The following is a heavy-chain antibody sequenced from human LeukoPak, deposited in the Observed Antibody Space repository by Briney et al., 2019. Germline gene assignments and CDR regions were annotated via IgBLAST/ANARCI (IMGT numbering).Heavy chain of an antibody. CDR1: GYYFTTRW. J-gene: IGHJ6*02. CDR3: ARAKGSIYFYGMDV. V-gene: IGHV5-51*01. D-gene: IGHD2/OR15-2a*01. CDR2: VYPGDSET. Sequence: GESLKILCRGSGYYFTTRWHAWGRQKPGEGVEGMGTVYPGDSETKYSPAFEGQVTISGDKSINAVYLQWDSLKASDTAMYYCARAKGSIYFYGMDVWAQGTMVIVSS.